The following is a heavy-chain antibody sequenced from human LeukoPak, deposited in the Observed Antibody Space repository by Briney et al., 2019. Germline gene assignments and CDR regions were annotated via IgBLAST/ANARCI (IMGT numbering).Heavy chain of an antibody. CDR2: INQSGST. CDR1: GGSFSGYY. J-gene: IGHJ4*02. V-gene: IGHV4-34*01. CDR3: ARGRGRGFTYFDY. Sequence: PSETLSLTCAVYGGSFSGYYWSWIRQPPGKGLEWIGEINQSGSTNYNPSLKSRVTISVDTSKNQFSLKLSSVTAADTAVYYCARGRGRGFTYFDYWGQGTLVTVSS. D-gene: IGHD1-26*01.